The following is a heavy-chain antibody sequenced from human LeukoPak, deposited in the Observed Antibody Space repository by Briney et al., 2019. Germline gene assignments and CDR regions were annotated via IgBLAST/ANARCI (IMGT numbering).Heavy chain of an antibody. CDR2: INPNSGGT. J-gene: IGHJ6*02. CDR3: ARGGAGGHGYCSSTSCSLGYGMDV. Sequence: ASVKVSCKVSGYTLTDLSMHWVRQAPGQGLEWMGWINPNSGGTNYAQKFQGRVTMTRDTSISTAYMELSRLRSDDTAVYYCARGGAGGHGYCSSTSCSLGYGMDVWGQGTTVTVSS. D-gene: IGHD2-2*01. V-gene: IGHV1-2*02. CDR1: GYTLTDLS.